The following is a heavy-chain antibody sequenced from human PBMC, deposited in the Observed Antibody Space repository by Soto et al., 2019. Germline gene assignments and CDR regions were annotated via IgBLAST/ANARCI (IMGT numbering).Heavy chain of an antibody. CDR3: TRDNQGYDFWSGFSRPYYMDV. V-gene: IGHV3-49*03. CDR1: GFTFGDYA. J-gene: IGHJ6*03. CDR2: IRSKAYGGTT. D-gene: IGHD3-3*01. Sequence: GGSLRLSCPASGFTFGDYAMSWFRQAPGKGLEWVGFIRSKAYGGTTEYAASVKGRFTISRDDSKSIAYLQMNSLKTEDTAVYYCTRDNQGYDFWSGFSRPYYMDVWGKGTTVTVSS.